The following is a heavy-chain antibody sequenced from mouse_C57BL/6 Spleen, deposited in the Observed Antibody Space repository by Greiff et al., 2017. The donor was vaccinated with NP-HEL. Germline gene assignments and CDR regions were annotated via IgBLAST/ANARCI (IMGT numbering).Heavy chain of an antibody. V-gene: IGHV1-9*01. D-gene: IGHD1-1*01. J-gene: IGHJ1*03. CDR1: GYTFTGYW. Sequence: LVESGAELMKPGASVKLSCKATGYTFTGYWIEWVKQRPGHGLEWIGEILPGSGSTNYIEKFKGKATFTVDTSSNTAYMQLSSLTPEHSAIYYCARGYGSHYVSRYFDVWGTGTTVTVSS. CDR3: ARGYGSHYVSRYFDV. CDR2: ILPGSGST.